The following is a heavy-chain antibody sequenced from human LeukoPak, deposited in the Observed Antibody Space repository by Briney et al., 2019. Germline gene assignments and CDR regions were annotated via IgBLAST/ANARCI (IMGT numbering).Heavy chain of an antibody. V-gene: IGHV1-18*01. Sequence: ASVKVSCKASGYSFSAYGISWVRQAPGQGLEWMGWFYSYNGNANYAQKFQGRVTLTSDTSTTTAYMELRNLTSDDTAVYYCARDSSPVAGMGRFWGQGTHVAVSS. CDR3: ARDSSPVAGMGRF. CDR1: GYSFSAYG. D-gene: IGHD6-19*01. CDR2: FYSYNGNA. J-gene: IGHJ1*01.